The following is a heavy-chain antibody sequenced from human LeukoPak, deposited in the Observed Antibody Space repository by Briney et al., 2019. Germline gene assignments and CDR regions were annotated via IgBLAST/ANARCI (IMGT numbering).Heavy chain of an antibody. CDR3: VRSRAASLGYFDS. J-gene: IGHJ4*02. V-gene: IGHV3-43D*03. CDR1: GFIFNDYA. D-gene: IGHD7-27*01. CDR2: SGWTGIGT. Sequence: GGSLRLSCAVSGFIFNDYALHWVRQVPGKGLEWLSFSGWTGIGTDYGNSVKGRFTISRDDSKNSLYLQMHSLRSEDSALYYCVRSRAASLGYFDSWGQGTLVTVSS.